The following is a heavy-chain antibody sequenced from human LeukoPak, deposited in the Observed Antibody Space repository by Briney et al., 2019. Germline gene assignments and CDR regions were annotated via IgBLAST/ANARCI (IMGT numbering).Heavy chain of an antibody. Sequence: GASVKVSCRASGGTFSSYAISWVRQAPGQGLEWMGRIIPILGTANYAQKFQGRVTITADKSTSTAYIELSSLRSEDTAVYYCARDPTHSYGRSMFRYWGQGTLVTVSS. V-gene: IGHV1-69*04. CDR3: ARDPTHSYGRSMFRY. CDR2: IIPILGTA. J-gene: IGHJ4*02. CDR1: GGTFSSYA. D-gene: IGHD5-18*01.